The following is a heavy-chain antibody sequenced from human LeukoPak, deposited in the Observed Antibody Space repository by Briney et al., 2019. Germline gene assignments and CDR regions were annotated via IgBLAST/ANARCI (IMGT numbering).Heavy chain of an antibody. V-gene: IGHV3-49*04. CDR2: IRRKGYGGTT. J-gene: IGHJ6*04. D-gene: IGHD3-3*01. Sequence: GGSLRLSCTASGFTFGDYSLSWVRQAPEKGLEGVGFIRRKGYGGTTEYAPSVKGRFIISRDDSKSTAYLQMNSLKTEDTAVYYCTRDHDFWSGPFDVWGKGTTVTVSS. CDR1: GFTFGDYS. CDR3: TRDHDFWSGPFDV.